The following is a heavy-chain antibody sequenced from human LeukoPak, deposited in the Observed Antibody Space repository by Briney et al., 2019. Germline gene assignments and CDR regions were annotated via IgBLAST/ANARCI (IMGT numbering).Heavy chain of an antibody. CDR2: INPNSRGT. CDR3: ARERSFYFDH. V-gene: IGHV1-2*04. J-gene: IGHJ4*02. CDR1: GYTFTGYC. Sequence: GASVKVCFKASGYTFTGYCMHWVRQAPGQGLEWMGWINPNSRGTNNAQKFQGWVTMTRETSIITAHMELSRLRSDETAVYYCARERSFYFDHGGQGTLVTVSS.